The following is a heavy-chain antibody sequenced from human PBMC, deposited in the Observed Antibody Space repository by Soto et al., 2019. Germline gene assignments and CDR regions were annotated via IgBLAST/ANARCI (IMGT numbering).Heavy chain of an antibody. CDR2: ISYDGSNK. V-gene: IGHV3-30*03. J-gene: IGHJ4*02. CDR3: XXXXXXXXXLGPFDY. CDR1: GFTFSSYG. D-gene: IGHD7-27*01. Sequence: QVQLVESGGGVVQPGRSLRLSCAASGFTFSSYGMHWVRQAPGKGLEWVAVISYDGSNKYYADSVKGRFTISRDNXXXXXXXXXXXXXXXXXXXXXXXXXXXXXXXLGPFDYWGQGTLVTVSS.